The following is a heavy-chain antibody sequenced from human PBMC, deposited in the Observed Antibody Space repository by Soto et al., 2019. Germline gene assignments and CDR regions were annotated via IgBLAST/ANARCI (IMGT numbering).Heavy chain of an antibody. Sequence: GGSLILSCAPSGLTFSNALMNWVRQAPGKGLEWVGRIKSKTDGGTTDYAAPVKGRFTISRDDSKNTLYLQMNSLKTEDTAVYYCTTQGRESSIAVAEGPTFDYWGQGTLVTVSS. CDR2: IKSKTDGGTT. CDR3: TTQGRESSIAVAEGPTFDY. J-gene: IGHJ4*02. V-gene: IGHV3-15*07. D-gene: IGHD6-19*01. CDR1: GLTFSNAL.